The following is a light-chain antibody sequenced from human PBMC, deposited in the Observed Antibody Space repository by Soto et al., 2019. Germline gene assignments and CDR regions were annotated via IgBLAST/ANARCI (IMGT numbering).Light chain of an antibody. Sequence: IVLTQSPATLSLSPGERATLSCRVSQSVNNYLAWYQQKSGQAPRLLIYDASNRATGIPARFTGSGSGTDFTLTLSSLEPDDFALYYCQQGGNFGQGTRLEIK. CDR1: QSVNNY. V-gene: IGKV3-11*01. CDR3: QQGGN. J-gene: IGKJ5*01. CDR2: DAS.